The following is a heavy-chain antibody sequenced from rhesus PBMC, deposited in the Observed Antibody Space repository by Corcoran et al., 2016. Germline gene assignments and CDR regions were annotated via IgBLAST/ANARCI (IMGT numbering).Heavy chain of an antibody. CDR3: TRETTGFEF. CDR2: ISSTGKTI. CDR1: GFTFSGYD. J-gene: IGHJ1*01. V-gene: IGHV3-136*01. Sequence: EVQLVESGGGLVQPGGSLRLSCAASGFTFSGYDMNWVRQAPGKGLEWFSYISSTGKTIYYADSVKGRFTISRDNAKNSLSLQMSSLRAEDTAVYYCTRETTGFEFWGQGALVTVSS. D-gene: IGHD4-11*01.